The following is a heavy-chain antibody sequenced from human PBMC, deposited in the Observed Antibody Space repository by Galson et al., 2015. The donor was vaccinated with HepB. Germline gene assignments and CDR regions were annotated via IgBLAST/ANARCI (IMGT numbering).Heavy chain of an antibody. CDR2: ISYRGDNT. Sequence: SLRLSCAASGSRFSTLAMSWVRQAPGKGPEWVSTISYRGDNTYYADSVKGRFTISRDNSKNTLYLRMNSLRAEDTAVYYCAKRGDIVVVATTIYFDYWGQGTLVTVSS. V-gene: IGHV3-23*01. CDR1: GSRFSTLA. D-gene: IGHD2-2*01. J-gene: IGHJ4*02. CDR3: AKRGDIVVVATTIYFDY.